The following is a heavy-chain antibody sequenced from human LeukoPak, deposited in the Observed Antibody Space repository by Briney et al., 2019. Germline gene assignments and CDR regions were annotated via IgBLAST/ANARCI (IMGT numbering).Heavy chain of an antibody. CDR2: ISSSGSTI. Sequence: GGSPRLSCAASGFTLSDYYMSWIRQAPGKGLEWVSYISSSGSTIYYADSVKGRFTISRDNAKNSLYLQMNSLRAEDTAVYYCAREQWLHSSDDFDYWGQGTLVTVSS. D-gene: IGHD6-19*01. V-gene: IGHV3-11*04. CDR3: AREQWLHSSDDFDY. CDR1: GFTLSDYY. J-gene: IGHJ4*02.